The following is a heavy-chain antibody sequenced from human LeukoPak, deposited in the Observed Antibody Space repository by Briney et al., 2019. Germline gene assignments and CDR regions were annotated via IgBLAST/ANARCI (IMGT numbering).Heavy chain of an antibody. CDR3: ARVGDGYFDWLSYPDY. D-gene: IGHD3-9*01. CDR2: ISSSGGAI. V-gene: IGHV3-48*03. J-gene: IGHJ4*02. Sequence: PGGSLRLSCAASGFTFSSYEMNWVRQAPGKGLEWVSYISSSGGAIYYADSVKGRFTISRDNAKNSLYLQMNSLRAEDTAVYYCARVGDGYFDWLSYPDYWGQGTLVTVSS. CDR1: GFTFSSYE.